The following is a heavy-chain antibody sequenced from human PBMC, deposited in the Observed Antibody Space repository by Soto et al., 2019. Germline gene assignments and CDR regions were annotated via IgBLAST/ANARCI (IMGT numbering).Heavy chain of an antibody. D-gene: IGHD2-2*01. CDR3: ARHCRSPSCYGGIDV. J-gene: IGHJ6*02. CDR1: GFNFSSYS. CDR2: ISASSDYI. Sequence: VQLVESGGGLVEPGGSLRLSCTASGFNFSSYSINWVPQAPGKGREWVASISASSDYIFYIDSLKGRLTISRDNAKNSLYLQLISLRAEDTAVYYCARHCRSPSCYGGIDVWCQGTTVTVSS. V-gene: IGHV3-21*01.